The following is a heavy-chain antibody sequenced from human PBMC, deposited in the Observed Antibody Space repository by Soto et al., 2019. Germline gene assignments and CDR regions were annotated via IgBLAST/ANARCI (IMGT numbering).Heavy chain of an antibody. Sequence: SETLSLTCTVSGGSISSGDYYWSWIRQPPGKGLEWIGYIYYSGSTYYTPSLKSRVTISVDTSKNQFSLKLSSVTAADTAVYYCAIWGHDSSGYWFDPWGQGTLVTVSS. D-gene: IGHD3-22*01. CDR2: IYYSGST. J-gene: IGHJ5*02. CDR3: AIWGHDSSGYWFDP. V-gene: IGHV4-30-4*01. CDR1: GGSISSGDYY.